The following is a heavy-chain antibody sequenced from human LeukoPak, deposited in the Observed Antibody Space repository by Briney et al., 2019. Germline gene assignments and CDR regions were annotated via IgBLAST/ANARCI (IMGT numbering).Heavy chain of an antibody. CDR3: AKAGAVVVVAAKYFDY. CDR1: GFTFSSYS. D-gene: IGHD2-15*01. J-gene: IGHJ4*02. Sequence: GGSLRLSCAASGFTFSSYSMNWVRQAPGKGLGWVSYISSSSSTTYYADSVKGRFTISRDNSKNTLYLQMNSLRAEDTAAYYCAKAGAVVVVAAKYFDYWGQGTLVTVSS. V-gene: IGHV3-48*01. CDR2: ISSSSSTT.